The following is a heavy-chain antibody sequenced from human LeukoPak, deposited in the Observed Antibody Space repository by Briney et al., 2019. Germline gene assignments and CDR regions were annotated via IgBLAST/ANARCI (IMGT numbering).Heavy chain of an antibody. J-gene: IGHJ4*02. CDR3: AHSPRYYDFWSGYPSLDY. V-gene: IGHV2-5*02. CDR2: IYWDDAK. Sequence: SGPTLVKPTQTLTLTCTFSGFSLSTSGVGVGWIRQPPGKALEWLALIYWDDAKRYSPSLKSRLTITKDTSKNQVVLTMTNMDPVDTATYYCAHSPRYYDFWSGYPSLDYWGQGTLVTVCS. CDR1: GFSLSTSGVG. D-gene: IGHD3-3*01.